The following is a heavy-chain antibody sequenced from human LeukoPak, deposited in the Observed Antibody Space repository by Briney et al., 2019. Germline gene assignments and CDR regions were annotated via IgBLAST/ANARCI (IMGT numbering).Heavy chain of an antibody. D-gene: IGHD3-10*01. J-gene: IGHJ4*02. CDR2: FDPDDGET. CDR1: GYSLTESS. V-gene: IGHV1-24*01. CDR3: ARGRHYYGSGSR. Sequence: ASVKVSCKVSGYSLTESSMHWVRQTPGKGLEWMGSFDPDDGETIYAQKFQGRVTMTQDTSTDTAYMELSSLGSEDTAVYYCARGRHYYGSGSRWGQGTLVTVSS.